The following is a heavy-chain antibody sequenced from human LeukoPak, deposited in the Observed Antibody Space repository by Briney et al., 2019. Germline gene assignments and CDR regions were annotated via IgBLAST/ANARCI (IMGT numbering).Heavy chain of an antibody. D-gene: IGHD5-12*01. V-gene: IGHV4-39*01. CDR3: VRGVATGVWNWFDP. Sequence: SETLSLTCTVSGGSISSSSYYWGWIRQPPGKGLEWIGSIYYSGSTYYNPSLKSRVTISVDTSKNQFSLKLSSVTAADTAVYYCVRGVATGVWNWFDPWGQGTLVTVSS. CDR2: IYYSGST. J-gene: IGHJ5*02. CDR1: GGSISSSSYY.